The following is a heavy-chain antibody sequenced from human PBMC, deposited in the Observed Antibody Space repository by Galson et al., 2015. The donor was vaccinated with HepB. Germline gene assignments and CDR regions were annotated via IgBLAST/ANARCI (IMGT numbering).Heavy chain of an antibody. CDR1: GGTFSNYA. D-gene: IGHD5-12*01. CDR2: IIPFVGVT. Sequence: VKVSCKASGGTFSNYAVNWVRQAPGQGLEWMGRIIPFVGVTNYAQKFQGRVTFSADTSTSTAYMELNTLRFEDTAVYYCARGSKGVATNHWGQGTLVTGSS. V-gene: IGHV1-69*04. CDR3: ARGSKGVATNH. J-gene: IGHJ5*02.